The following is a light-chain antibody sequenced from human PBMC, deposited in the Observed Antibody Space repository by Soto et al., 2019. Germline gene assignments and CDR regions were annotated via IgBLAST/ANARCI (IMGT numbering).Light chain of an antibody. Sequence: QSALTQPASVSGSPGQSITISCTGTSSDVGGYNYVAWYQQHPGKAPKLLIYEVSNRPSGVSNRFSGSKSGNTASLTISGLQAEDEADYYCSSYTSSRTLNVVFGGGTKLPVL. CDR3: SSYTSSRTLNVV. CDR2: EVS. V-gene: IGLV2-14*01. J-gene: IGLJ2*01. CDR1: SSDVGGYNY.